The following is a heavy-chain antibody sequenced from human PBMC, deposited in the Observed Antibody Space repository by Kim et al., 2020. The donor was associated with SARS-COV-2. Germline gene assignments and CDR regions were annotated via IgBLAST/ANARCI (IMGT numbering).Heavy chain of an antibody. CDR3: AIALDGHKYLFDY. J-gene: IGHJ4*02. V-gene: IGHV4-59*01. D-gene: IGHD2-2*02. Sequence: SETLSLTCTVSGGSIRSYYWSWIRQPPGKGLEWIGYIYYSGSTNYNPSLKSRVTISIDTSKNQFSLKLSSVTAADTAVYYCAIALDGHKYLFDYWGQGTL. CDR1: GGSIRSYY. CDR2: IYYSGST.